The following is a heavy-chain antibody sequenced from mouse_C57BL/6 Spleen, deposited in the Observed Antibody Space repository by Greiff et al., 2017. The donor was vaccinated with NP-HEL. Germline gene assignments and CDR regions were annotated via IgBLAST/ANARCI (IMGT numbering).Heavy chain of an antibody. Sequence: EVQGVESGGGLVKPGGSLKLSCAASGFTFSSYAMSWVRQTPEKRLEWVATISDGGSYTYYPDNVKGRFTISRDNAKNNLYLQMSHLKSEDTAMYYCARIYYGNYEGYFDVWGTGTTVTVSS. CDR2: ISDGGSYT. CDR1: GFTFSSYA. CDR3: ARIYYGNYEGYFDV. D-gene: IGHD2-1*01. J-gene: IGHJ1*03. V-gene: IGHV5-4*01.